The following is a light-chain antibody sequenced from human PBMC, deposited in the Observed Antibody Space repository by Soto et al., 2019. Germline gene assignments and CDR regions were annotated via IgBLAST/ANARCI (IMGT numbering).Light chain of an antibody. J-gene: IGLJ1*01. Sequence: QSVLTQPASVSGSPGQSITISCSGTSSDVGAYNHVSWYQQNPGKAPKLMIYDNNKRPSGIPDRFSGSKSGTSATLGITGLQTGDEADYYCGTWDSSLSAYVFGTGTQLTVL. CDR1: SSDVGAYNH. CDR3: GTWDSSLSAYV. CDR2: DNN. V-gene: IGLV1-51*01.